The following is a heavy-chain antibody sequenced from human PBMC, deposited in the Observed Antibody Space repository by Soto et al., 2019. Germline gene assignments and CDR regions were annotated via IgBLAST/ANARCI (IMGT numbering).Heavy chain of an antibody. J-gene: IGHJ6*04. CDR1: GGSISSYY. Sequence: PSETLSLTCTVSGGSISSYYWSWIRQPPGKGLEWIGYIYYSGSTNYNPSLKSRVTISVDTSKNQFSLKLSSLTAADTAVYYCARVGSYDFWSGYYTMDVWGKGTTVTVSS. CDR2: IYYSGST. D-gene: IGHD3-3*01. CDR3: ARVGSYDFWSGYYTMDV. V-gene: IGHV4-59*01.